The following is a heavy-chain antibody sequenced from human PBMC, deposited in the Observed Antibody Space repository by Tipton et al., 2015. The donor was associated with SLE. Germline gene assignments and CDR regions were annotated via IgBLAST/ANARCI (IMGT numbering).Heavy chain of an antibody. D-gene: IGHD3-10*01. V-gene: IGHV3-30*04. J-gene: IGHJ5*01. CDR1: GFTFSSYA. CDR2: ISYDGSNK. CDR3: TKVGGSGNYYNWCDS. Sequence: QLVQSGGGVVQPGRSLRLSCAASGFTFSSYAMHWVRQAPGKGLEWVAVISYDGSNKYYADSVKGRFTISRDNSKNTLYLQMNSLRAEDTAVYYCTKVGGSGNYYNWCDSWGQGTLVTVSS.